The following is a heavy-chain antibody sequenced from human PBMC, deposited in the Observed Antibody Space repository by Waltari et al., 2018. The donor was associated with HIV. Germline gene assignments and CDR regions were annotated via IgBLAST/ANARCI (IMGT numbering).Heavy chain of an antibody. D-gene: IGHD6-19*01. J-gene: IGHJ4*02. V-gene: IGHV5-51*03. Sequence: EVHLVQSGAEVKKPGESLKISCKASGFRFTNSWIGWVRQRPGKGLEWMGVIYAGDSDTTYSPSFQGQVTISTDKSINTAYLQWSSLKASDTAIYYCARGNRWQVLSWFDYWGQGTLVTVSS. CDR3: ARGNRWQVLSWFDY. CDR1: GFRFTNSW. CDR2: IYAGDSDT.